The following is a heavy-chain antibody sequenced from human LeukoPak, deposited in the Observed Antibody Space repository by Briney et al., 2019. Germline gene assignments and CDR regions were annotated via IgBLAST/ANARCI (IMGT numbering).Heavy chain of an antibody. CDR1: GFTVSSDY. CDR2: IYSDGST. CDR3: ARLSGGPYNWFDP. J-gene: IGHJ5*02. D-gene: IGHD2-15*01. V-gene: IGHV3-66*01. Sequence: PGGSLRLTCAASGFTVSSDYMNWVRQAPGKGLEWVSVIYSDGSTYYADSVKGRFTISRDKSKNTLYLQLNSLRAEDTAVYFCARLSGGPYNWFDPWGQGTLVTVSS.